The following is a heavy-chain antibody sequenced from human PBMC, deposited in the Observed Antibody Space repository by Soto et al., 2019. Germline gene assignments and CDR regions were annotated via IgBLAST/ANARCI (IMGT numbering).Heavy chain of an antibody. V-gene: IGHV3-30-3*01. Sequence: QVQLVESGGGVVQPGRSLRLSCAASGFTFSSYAMHWVRQAPGKGLEWVAVISYDGSNKYYADSVKGRFTISRDNSKNTLYLQMNSLRAEDTAVYYCASESSLVGYYYGMDVWGQGTTVTVSS. CDR1: GFTFSSYA. D-gene: IGHD3-10*01. J-gene: IGHJ6*02. CDR2: ISYDGSNK. CDR3: ASESSLVGYYYGMDV.